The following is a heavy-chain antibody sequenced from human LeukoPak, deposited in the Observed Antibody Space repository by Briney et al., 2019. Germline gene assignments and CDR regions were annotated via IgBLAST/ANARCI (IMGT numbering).Heavy chain of an antibody. CDR1: GGSISSGSYY. Sequence: SETLSLTCIVSGGSISSGSYYWTWIRQPPGKGLEWIGYIYHSGSTNYNPSLKSRVTISVDTSKNQFSLKLSSVTAADTALYYCARFNYDSSGCYRTFDYWGQGTLVTVSS. J-gene: IGHJ4*02. CDR2: IYHSGST. CDR3: ARFNYDSSGCYRTFDY. V-gene: IGHV4-61*01. D-gene: IGHD3-22*01.